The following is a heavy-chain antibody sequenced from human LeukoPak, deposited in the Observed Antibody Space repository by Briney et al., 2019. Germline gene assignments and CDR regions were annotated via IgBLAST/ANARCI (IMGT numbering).Heavy chain of an antibody. V-gene: IGHV4-59*01. CDR3: ARETDSSSSGLSELYYYYYMDV. J-gene: IGHJ6*03. CDR1: GGSISSYY. D-gene: IGHD6-6*01. CDR2: IYYSGST. Sequence: SETLSLTCTVSGGSISSYYWSWIRQPPGKGLEWIGYIYYSGSTNYNPSLKSRVTISVDTSKNQFSLKLSSVTAADTAVYYCARETDSSSSGLSELYYYYYMDVWGKGTTVTVSS.